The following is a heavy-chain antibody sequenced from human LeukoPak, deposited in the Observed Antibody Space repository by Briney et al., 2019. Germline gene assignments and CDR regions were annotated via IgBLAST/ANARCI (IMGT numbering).Heavy chain of an antibody. V-gene: IGHV3-23*01. J-gene: IGHJ4*02. CDR3: AKDWAPHSGSHFDY. CDR2: ISGSGGST. CDR1: EFTFSNYA. Sequence: PGGSLRLSCAASEFTFSNYAMSWVRQAPGKGREWGAAISGSGGSTYYADSVKGRFTISRDNSNSALYLDMNSLRAEDTALYYCAKDWAPHSGSHFDYWGQGTLVTVSS. D-gene: IGHD1-26*01.